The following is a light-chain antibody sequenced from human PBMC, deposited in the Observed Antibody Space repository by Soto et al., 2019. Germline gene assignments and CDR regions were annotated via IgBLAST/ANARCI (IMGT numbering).Light chain of an antibody. CDR1: NIGSKN. Sequence: LTQSPSVSVAPGQTARITCGGNNIGSKNVHWFQQRPGQAPVLVVFDDDDRPSGIPDRFSGSNSGNTATLTISRVEAGDEADYYCQVWDSDVLHHVFGTGTKLTVL. CDR3: QVWDSDVLHHV. CDR2: DDD. V-gene: IGLV3-21*02. J-gene: IGLJ1*01.